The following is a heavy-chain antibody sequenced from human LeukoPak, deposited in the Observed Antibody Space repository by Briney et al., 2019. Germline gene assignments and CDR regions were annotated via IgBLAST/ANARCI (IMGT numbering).Heavy chain of an antibody. CDR1: GFTFDDYA. CDR2: ISWNSGSI. J-gene: IGHJ5*02. V-gene: IGHV3-9*01. Sequence: GGSLRLSCAASGFTFDDYAMHWVRQAPGKGLEWVSGISWNSGSIGYADSVKGRFTISRDNAKNSLYLQMNSLRAEDTALYYCAKSVGGYDYNWFDPWGQGTLVTVSS. CDR3: AKSVGGYDYNWFDP. D-gene: IGHD5-12*01.